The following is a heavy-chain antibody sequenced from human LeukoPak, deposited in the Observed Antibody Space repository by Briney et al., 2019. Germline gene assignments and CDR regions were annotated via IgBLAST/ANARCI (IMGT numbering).Heavy chain of an antibody. CDR1: GGSISSYY. CDR3: AREGSGDQRYMDV. CDR2: IYFSGST. D-gene: IGHD3-10*01. V-gene: IGHV4-59*01. J-gene: IGHJ6*03. Sequence: SETLSLTCTVSGGSISSYYWSWIRQPPGKGLEWIGYIYFSGSTNYNPSLKSRVTISVDTSKNQFSLKMSSVTAADTAVYYCAREGSGDQRYMDVWGKGTTVTVSS.